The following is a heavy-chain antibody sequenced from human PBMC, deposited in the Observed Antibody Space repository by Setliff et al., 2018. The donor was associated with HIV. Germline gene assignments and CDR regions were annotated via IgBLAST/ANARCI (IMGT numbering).Heavy chain of an antibody. D-gene: IGHD3-22*01. J-gene: IGHJ3*02. V-gene: IGHV1-18*01. CDR2: ISAYDGNT. CDR1: GYTFPSYG. CDR3: ARENTYDSSGWGASDI. Sequence: ASVKVSCKASGYTFPSYGISWVRQAPGQGLEWMGWISAYDGNTNYAQKFQGRVTMTTDTSTSTAYMELRSLRSDDTAVYYCARENTYDSSGWGASDIWGPGTMVTVSS.